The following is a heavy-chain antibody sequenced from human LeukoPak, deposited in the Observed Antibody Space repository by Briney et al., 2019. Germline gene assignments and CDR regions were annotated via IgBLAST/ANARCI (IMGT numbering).Heavy chain of an antibody. D-gene: IGHD1-26*01. Sequence: ETLSLTCAVYGGSFSGYYWSWVRQAPGKGLEWVSAISGSGGSTYYADSVKGRFTISRDNSKNTLYLQMNSLRAEDTAVYYCAKAYSGSPRYYFDYWGQGTLVTVSS. CDR2: ISGSGGST. CDR1: GGSFSGYY. J-gene: IGHJ4*02. V-gene: IGHV3-23*01. CDR3: AKAYSGSPRYYFDY.